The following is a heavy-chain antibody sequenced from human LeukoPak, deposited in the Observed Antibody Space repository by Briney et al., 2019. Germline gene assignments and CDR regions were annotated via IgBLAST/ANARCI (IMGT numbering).Heavy chain of an antibody. V-gene: IGHV4-39*07. CDR3: ASGRYFDL. Sequence: PSETLSLTCNVSGGSISSSSYCWGWVRQPPGKGLEWIGSIYYRGSAYYKPSLKSRVTISLDTSKNQFSLKMSSVTAADTAVYFCASGRYFDLWGRGTLVTVSS. J-gene: IGHJ2*01. CDR1: GGSISSSSYC. CDR2: IYYRGSA.